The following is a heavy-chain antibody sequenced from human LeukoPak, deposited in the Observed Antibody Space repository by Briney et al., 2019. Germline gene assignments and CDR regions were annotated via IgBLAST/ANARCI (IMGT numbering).Heavy chain of an antibody. J-gene: IGHJ6*02. CDR1: GYTFTGYY. CDR3: AREGGTTVTNYYYYYGMDV. V-gene: IGHV1-2*04. Sequence: ASVKVSCKASGYTFTGYYMHWVRQAPGQGLEWMGWINPNSGGTNYAQKFQGWVTMTRDTSISTAYMELSRLTSDDTAVYYCAREGGTTVTNYYYYYGMDVWGQGTTVTVSS. CDR2: INPNSGGT. D-gene: IGHD4-17*01.